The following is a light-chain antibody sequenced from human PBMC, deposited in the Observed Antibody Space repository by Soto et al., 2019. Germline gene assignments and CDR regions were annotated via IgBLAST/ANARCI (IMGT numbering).Light chain of an antibody. CDR1: SSDVGGYNY. Sequence: QSVLTQPPSASGSPGQSVTISCTGTSSDVGGYNYVSWYQQHPGKAPKLMIYEFSKRPSGVPDRFSGSKSGNTASLTVSGLQAEDEADYYCNSYAGSNVYVFGTGTKVTVL. CDR3: NSYAGSNVYV. J-gene: IGLJ1*01. CDR2: EFS. V-gene: IGLV2-8*01.